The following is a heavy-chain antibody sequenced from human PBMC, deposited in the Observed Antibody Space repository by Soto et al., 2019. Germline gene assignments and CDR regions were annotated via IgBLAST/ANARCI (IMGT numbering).Heavy chain of an antibody. CDR1: GFTFSRYG. CDR3: AKEMGDYYDSSGSWFDP. J-gene: IGHJ5*02. V-gene: IGHV3-21*02. CDR2: ISGLSSYI. D-gene: IGHD3-22*01. Sequence: EVQLVESGGGLVKPGGSLRLSCAASGFTFSRYGMNWVRQAPGKGLELVSSISGLSSYIYYADSVKGRFTISRDNSKNTLFLQMNSLRAEDTALYFCAKEMGDYYDSSGSWFDPWGQGTLVTVSS.